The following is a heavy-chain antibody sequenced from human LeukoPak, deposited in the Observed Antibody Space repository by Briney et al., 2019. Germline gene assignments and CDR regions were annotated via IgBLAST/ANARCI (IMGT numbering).Heavy chain of an antibody. CDR2: IYFSGST. Sequence: PSETLSLTCSVSGGSIRSSSYYWGWIRQPPGKGLEWIGSIYFSGSTRYNPSLKSRVTMLVDMSENQFSLKLSSVTAADTALYYCARDHNQYYYGSGVSGGWFDPWGQGTLVTVSS. J-gene: IGHJ5*02. D-gene: IGHD3-10*01. V-gene: IGHV4-39*07. CDR3: ARDHNQYYYGSGVSGGWFDP. CDR1: GGSIRSSSYY.